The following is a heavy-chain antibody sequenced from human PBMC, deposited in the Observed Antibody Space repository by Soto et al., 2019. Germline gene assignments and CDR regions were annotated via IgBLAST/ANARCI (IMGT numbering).Heavy chain of an antibody. V-gene: IGHV1-46*03. CDR2: INPSGGST. Sequence: QVQLVQSGAEVKKPGASVKVSCKASGYTFTSYYMHWVRQAPGQGLEWMGIINPSGGSTSYAQKFQGRVTMTRDTSISTVYMELSSLRSEDTAVYYCARDRRAEWTCYEYNWFDPWGQGTLVTVSS. CDR3: ARDRRAEWTCYEYNWFDP. D-gene: IGHD3-16*01. J-gene: IGHJ5*02. CDR1: GYTFTSYY.